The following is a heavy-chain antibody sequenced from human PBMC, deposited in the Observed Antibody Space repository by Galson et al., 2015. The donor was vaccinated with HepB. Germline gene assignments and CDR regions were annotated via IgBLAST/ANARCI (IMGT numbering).Heavy chain of an antibody. CDR2: ISGSGGST. J-gene: IGHJ4*02. CDR1: GFTFSSYA. CDR3: AKGGNYGGNSFDY. V-gene: IGHV3-23*01. D-gene: IGHD4-23*01. Sequence: SLRLSCAASGFTFSSYAMSWVRQAPGKGLEWVSAISGSGGSTYYADSVKGRFTISRDNSKNTLYLQMNSLRAEDTAVYYCAKGGNYGGNSFDYWGQGTLVTVSS.